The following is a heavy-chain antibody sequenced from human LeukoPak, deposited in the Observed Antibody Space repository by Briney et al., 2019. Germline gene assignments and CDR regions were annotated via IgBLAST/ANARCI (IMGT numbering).Heavy chain of an antibody. CDR2: IHASRST. Sequence: PSETLSLTHTVSGGSISNYYWSWIRQPAGKGLEWIGRIHASRSTKYNPSRKIRVTMSVDTSKDQYSLKLSSVTAADTAVYYCARMVVSAWYFDYWGQGTLVTVSS. CDR3: ARMVVSAWYFDY. CDR1: GGSISNYY. D-gene: IGHD2-8*01. V-gene: IGHV4-4*07. J-gene: IGHJ4*02.